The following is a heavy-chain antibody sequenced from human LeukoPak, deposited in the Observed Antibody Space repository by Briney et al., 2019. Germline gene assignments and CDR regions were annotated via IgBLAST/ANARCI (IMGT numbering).Heavy chain of an antibody. J-gene: IGHJ4*02. CDR1: GGSFSGYY. V-gene: IGHV4-34*01. D-gene: IGHD3-16*01. CDR3: ARGGGNNFFDY. CDR2: INHSGST. Sequence: SETLSLTCAVYGGSFSGYYWSWIRQPPGKGLEWIGEINHSGSTNYNPSLKSRVTISVDTSKNQFSLKLSSVTAADTAVYYCARGGGNNFFDYWGQGTLVTVSS.